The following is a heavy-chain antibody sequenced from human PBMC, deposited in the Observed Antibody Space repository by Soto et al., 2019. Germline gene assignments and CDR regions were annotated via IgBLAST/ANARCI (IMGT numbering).Heavy chain of an antibody. CDR3: ARSTVTTNYFDY. D-gene: IGHD4-17*01. Sequence: QVTLKESGPVLVKPTETLTLTCTVSGFSLSNARMGVSWIRQPPGKALEWLAHIFSNDEKSYSTSLKSRLTISKDTSKSQVVLTMTNMDPVDTATYYCARSTVTTNYFDYCGQGTPYTVSS. J-gene: IGHJ4*02. CDR2: IFSNDEK. CDR1: GFSLSNARMG. V-gene: IGHV2-26*01.